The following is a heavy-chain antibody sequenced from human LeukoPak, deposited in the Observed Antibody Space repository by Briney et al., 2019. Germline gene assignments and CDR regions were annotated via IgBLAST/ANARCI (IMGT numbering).Heavy chain of an antibody. CDR3: AKMNVLTGYYTPNFDF. Sequence: GGSLRLSCAASGFTVSSSYMRWVRQAPGKGLEWVSLIYSGGSTYYADSVKGRFTISRDNSKNTLYLQMSSLSAEDTAVYYCAKMNVLTGYYTPNFDFWGQGTLVTVSS. J-gene: IGHJ4*02. D-gene: IGHD3-9*01. CDR1: GFTVSSSY. CDR2: IYSGGST. V-gene: IGHV3-53*01.